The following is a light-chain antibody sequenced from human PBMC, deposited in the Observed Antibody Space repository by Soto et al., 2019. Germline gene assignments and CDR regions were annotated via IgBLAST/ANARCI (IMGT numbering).Light chain of an antibody. J-gene: IGLJ3*02. CDR2: GNT. V-gene: IGLV1-40*01. Sequence: QSVLTQPPSVSGAPGQRVTISCTGSSSNIGAGYDVHWYQQLPGTAPKLLIYGNTNRPSGVPDRFSASKSGTSASLAITGLRAEDESDYYCQSYDSSLSGPNWVFGGGTKLTVL. CDR1: SSNIGAGYD. CDR3: QSYDSSLSGPNWV.